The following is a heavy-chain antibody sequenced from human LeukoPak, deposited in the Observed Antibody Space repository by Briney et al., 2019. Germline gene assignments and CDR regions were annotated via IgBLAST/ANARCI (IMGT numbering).Heavy chain of an antibody. Sequence: GGSLRLSCVASGFTFGKYWMNWVRQAPGKGLEWVANIKLDGSEKNYVDSVKGRFTISRDNTKNSLYLQMNSLRAEDTAVFYCARDQYDTWSRRGNFDSWGQGTLVIVSS. CDR1: GFTFGKYW. J-gene: IGHJ4*02. CDR3: ARDQYDTWSRRGNFDS. D-gene: IGHD3-3*01. V-gene: IGHV3-7*03. CDR2: IKLDGSEK.